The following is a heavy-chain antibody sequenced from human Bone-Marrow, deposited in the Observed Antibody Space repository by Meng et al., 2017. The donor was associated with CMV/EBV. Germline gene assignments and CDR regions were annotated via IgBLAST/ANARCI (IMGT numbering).Heavy chain of an antibody. CDR1: GFTFSSYA. CDR3: ARGDYSYYYAMDV. J-gene: IGHJ6*02. CDR2: ISYDGSNK. V-gene: IGHV3-30-3*01. D-gene: IGHD3-10*01. Sequence: LSLTCAASGFTFSSYAMHWVRQAPGKGLEWVAVISYDGSNKYYADSVKGRFTISRDNSKNTLYLQMNSLRAEDTALYHCARGDYSYYYAMDVWGQGTTVTVSS.